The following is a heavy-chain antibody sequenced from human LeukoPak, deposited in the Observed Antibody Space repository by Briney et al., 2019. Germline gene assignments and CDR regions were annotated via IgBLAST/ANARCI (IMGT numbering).Heavy chain of an antibody. CDR1: GFTFSSHG. V-gene: IGHV3-33*01. CDR2: IWYDGSNK. CDR3: ARDGTGSNSGWYIH. Sequence: GGSLRLSCAASGFTFSSHGMHWVRQAPGKGLEWVAVIWYDGSNKYYADSVKGRFTISRDNSKNTLFLQMNSLRAEDTAVYYCARDGTGSNSGWYIHWGQGALVTVSS. D-gene: IGHD6-19*01. J-gene: IGHJ4*02.